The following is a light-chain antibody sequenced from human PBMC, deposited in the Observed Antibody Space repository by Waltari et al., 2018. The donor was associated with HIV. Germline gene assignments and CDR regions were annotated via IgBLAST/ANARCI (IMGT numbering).Light chain of an antibody. CDR1: RSNIGDNY. J-gene: IGLJ3*02. CDR2: RND. CDR3: AAWDDRLLWV. V-gene: IGLV1-47*01. Sequence: QSVITKQPSASGTDGQQDTISCTGRRSNIGDNYVYWFEQLPGTAPKLLIYRNDQRPSGVPDRFSGSKSGTSASLAISGLRSEDEADYYCAAWDDRLLWVFGGGTILTVL.